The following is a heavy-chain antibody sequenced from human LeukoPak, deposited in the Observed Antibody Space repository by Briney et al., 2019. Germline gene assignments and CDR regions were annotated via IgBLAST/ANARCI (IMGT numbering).Heavy chain of an antibody. V-gene: IGHV1-24*01. D-gene: IGHD6-13*01. Sequence: ASVKVSCKVSGYTLTELSMHWVRQAPGKGLEWMGGFDPEDGETIYAQKFQGRVTMTEDTSTDTAYMELSSLRSEDTAVYYCATDSSSSWYEDNWFDPWGQGTLVTVSS. J-gene: IGHJ5*02. CDR2: FDPEDGET. CDR3: ATDSSSSWYEDNWFDP. CDR1: GYTLTELS.